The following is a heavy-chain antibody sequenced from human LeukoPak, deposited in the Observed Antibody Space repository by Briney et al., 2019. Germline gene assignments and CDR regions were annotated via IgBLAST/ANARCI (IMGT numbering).Heavy chain of an antibody. CDR3: ARAGTAMDVDY. CDR1: GFTFTNYA. J-gene: IGHJ4*02. Sequence: PGGSLRLSCAASGFTFTNYAMTWVRQAPGKGLEWVSAISGGGGSNTYYADSVKGRFAISRDTSKSTLCLQMNSLRAEDTAVYYCARAGTAMDVDYWGQGTLVTVSS. D-gene: IGHD5-18*01. V-gene: IGHV3-23*01. CDR2: ISGGGGSNT.